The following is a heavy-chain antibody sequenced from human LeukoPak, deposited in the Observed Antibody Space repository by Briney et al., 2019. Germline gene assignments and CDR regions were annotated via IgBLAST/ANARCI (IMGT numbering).Heavy chain of an antibody. V-gene: IGHV4-34*01. Sequence: KPSETLSLTCAVYGGSFSGYYWSWIHQPPGKGLEWIGEINHSGSTNYNPSLKSRVTISVDTSKNQFSPKLSSVTAADTAVYYCARVGTGTFYQLLSPYNWFDPWGQGTLVTVSS. CDR1: GGSFSGYY. D-gene: IGHD2-2*01. CDR2: INHSGST. J-gene: IGHJ5*02. CDR3: ARVGTGTFYQLLSPYNWFDP.